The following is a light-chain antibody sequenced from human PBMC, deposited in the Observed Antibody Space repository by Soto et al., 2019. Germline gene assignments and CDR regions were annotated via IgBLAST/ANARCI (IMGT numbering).Light chain of an antibody. CDR1: QSVSSSY. CDR3: QQYGNSPWT. V-gene: IGKV3-20*01. CDR2: GAS. J-gene: IGKJ1*01. Sequence: EVVLTQSPGTLALSRGERATLSCRASQSVSSSYLAWYQHRPGQAPRLLIFGASSRATGIPDRFSGTGSGTDFTLIISRLEPEDFAVYYCQQYGNSPWTFGQGTKVEIK.